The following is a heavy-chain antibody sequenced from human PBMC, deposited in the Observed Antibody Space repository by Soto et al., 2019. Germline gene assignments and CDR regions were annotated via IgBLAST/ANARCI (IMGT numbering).Heavy chain of an antibody. D-gene: IGHD6-13*01. Sequence: PGGSLRLSCAASGFTFSSYSMNWVRQAPGKGLEWVSYISSSSSTIYYADSVKGRFTISRDNAKNSLYLQMNSLRAEDTAVYYCARIRVAAAAPGGDYYYYYYMDVWGKGTTVTVSS. CDR2: ISSSSSTI. CDR1: GFTFSSYS. V-gene: IGHV3-48*01. CDR3: ARIRVAAAAPGGDYYYYYYMDV. J-gene: IGHJ6*03.